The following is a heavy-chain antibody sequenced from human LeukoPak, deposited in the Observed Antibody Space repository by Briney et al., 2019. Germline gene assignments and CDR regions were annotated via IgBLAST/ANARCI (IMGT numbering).Heavy chain of an antibody. Sequence: GGSLRLSCAASGFTVSSNYMSWVRQAPGQGLEWVSVIYSGGSTYYADSVKGRFTISRDNSKDTLYLQMNSLRAEDTAVYYCARDSLAGTLFDYWGQGTLVTVSS. CDR1: GFTVSSNY. V-gene: IGHV3-53*01. D-gene: IGHD6-13*01. CDR2: IYSGGST. J-gene: IGHJ4*02. CDR3: ARDSLAGTLFDY.